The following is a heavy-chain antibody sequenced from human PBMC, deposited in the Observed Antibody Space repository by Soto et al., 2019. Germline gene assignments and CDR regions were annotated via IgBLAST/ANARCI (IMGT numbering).Heavy chain of an antibody. CDR1: GFTFRNYD. J-gene: IGHJ4*02. V-gene: IGHV3-23*01. Sequence: EVQLLESGGGLVQPGGSLRLSCAASGFTFRNYDMSWVRQAPGTGLEWVSSISGSADSTYYADSVKGRFTISRDNSKNTLYLQMNSLRAEDTAVYYCKNSYGDYEARYDYWGQGTLVTVSS. CDR3: KNSYGDYEARYDY. D-gene: IGHD4-17*01. CDR2: ISGSADST.